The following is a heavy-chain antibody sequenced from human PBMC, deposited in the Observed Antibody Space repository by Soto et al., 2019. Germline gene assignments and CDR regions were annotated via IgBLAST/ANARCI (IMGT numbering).Heavy chain of an antibody. J-gene: IGHJ5*02. CDR2: ISSTSSHI. D-gene: IGHD3-22*01. CDR3: ARLDSRGWLDP. CDR1: GFSFISYS. V-gene: IGHV3-21*01. Sequence: EVQLVESGGGLVKPGGSLRLSCAASGFSFISYSMNWVRQAPGKGLEWVSSISSTSSHIYYADSVKGRFTTSRDNAKNSLYLQINSLRVEDTAIYFCARLDSRGWLDPWGQGTLVTVSS.